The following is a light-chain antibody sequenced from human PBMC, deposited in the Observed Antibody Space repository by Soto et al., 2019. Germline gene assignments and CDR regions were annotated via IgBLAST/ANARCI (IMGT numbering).Light chain of an antibody. CDR1: SIDFVSYNR. V-gene: IGLV2-18*01. CDR2: EVR. Sequence: QSVLTQPPSVSGSPGQSVTISCTGTSIDFVSYNRVSWYQQSPGSAPKLLIYEVRNRPSGVPDRFSGSKSGNTASLTISGLQSGDEADYYCAAWDDSLNGVIFGGGTKLTVL. J-gene: IGLJ2*01. CDR3: AAWDDSLNGVI.